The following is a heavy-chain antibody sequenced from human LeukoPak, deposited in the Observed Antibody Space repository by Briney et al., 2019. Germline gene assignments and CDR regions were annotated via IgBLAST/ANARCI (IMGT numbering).Heavy chain of an antibody. J-gene: IGHJ4*02. D-gene: IGHD6-19*01. CDR1: IXSXY. CDR3: ARWGSIAVARFDY. Sequence: IXSXYXXXIRQPPGKGLEWIGYIYYTGSTNYNPSLTSRVNISVDTSKNQFSLNLTSVTAADTAVYYCARWGSIAVARFDYWGQGTLVTVSS. CDR2: IYYTGST. V-gene: IGHV4-59*01.